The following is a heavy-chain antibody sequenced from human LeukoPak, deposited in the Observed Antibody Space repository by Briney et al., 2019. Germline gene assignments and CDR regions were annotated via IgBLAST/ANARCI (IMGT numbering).Heavy chain of an antibody. CDR2: ISGSGGAT. Sequence: GGSLRLSCAASGFTFSSHAMSWVRQAPGKGLEWVSSISGSGGATYYADSVKGRFTISRDKSKNTQHLQMNSPRAEDTAVYYCAKQVGLGPNFDYWGQGTLVTVSS. J-gene: IGHJ4*02. D-gene: IGHD3-16*01. V-gene: IGHV3-23*01. CDR1: GFTFSSHA. CDR3: AKQVGLGPNFDY.